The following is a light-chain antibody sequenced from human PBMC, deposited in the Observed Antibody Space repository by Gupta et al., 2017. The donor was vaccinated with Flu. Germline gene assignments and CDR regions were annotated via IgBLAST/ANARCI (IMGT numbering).Light chain of an antibody. CDR2: AAS. Sequence: PAYLSASVGYRGTITCRASQGIRNDLGWYQQKPGKAPKRLIYAASRWQSGVPSRFSGSGSGTEFTLTISSLQPEDFATYYCRHQNSYPFTFGRGTKVDIK. CDR1: QGIRND. V-gene: IGKV1-17*01. CDR3: RHQNSYPFT. J-gene: IGKJ4*01.